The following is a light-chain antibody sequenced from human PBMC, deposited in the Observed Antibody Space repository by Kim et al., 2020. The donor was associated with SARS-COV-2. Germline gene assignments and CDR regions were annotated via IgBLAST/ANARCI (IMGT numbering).Light chain of an antibody. CDR2: GKN. V-gene: IGLV3-19*01. J-gene: IGLJ2*01. Sequence: SSELTQDPAVSVALGQTVRITCQGDSPRSYYASWYQQKPGQAPVLVIYGKNNRPSGIPDRLSGSSSGNTASLTITGAQAEDEADYYCNSRDSSGNHPVVFGGGAKLTVL. CDR1: SPRSYY. CDR3: NSRDSSGNHPVV.